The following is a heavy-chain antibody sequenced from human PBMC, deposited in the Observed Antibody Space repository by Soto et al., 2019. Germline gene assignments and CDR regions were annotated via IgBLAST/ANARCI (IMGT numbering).Heavy chain of an antibody. Sequence: EVQLVESGGGLVQPGGSLKLSCAASGFTFSGSAMHWVRQASGKGLEWVGRIRSKANSYATAYAASVKGRFTISRDDSKNTEYLQMNSLKTEDTAVYYCTRLSTHYYYYMDVWGKGTTVTVSS. CDR3: TRLSTHYYYYMDV. CDR1: GFTFSGSA. J-gene: IGHJ6*03. V-gene: IGHV3-73*01. CDR2: IRSKANSYAT.